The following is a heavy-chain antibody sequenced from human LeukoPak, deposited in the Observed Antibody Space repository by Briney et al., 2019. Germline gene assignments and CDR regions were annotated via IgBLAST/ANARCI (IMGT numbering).Heavy chain of an antibody. Sequence: SETLSLTCTVSGGSITSYHWSWIRQPPGKGLEWIGYIYYSGSTNYNPSLKSRVTISVDTSKNQFSLKLSSVTAADTAVYYCARVWGRGYSYVDYWGQGTLVTVSS. J-gene: IGHJ4*02. CDR1: GGSITSYH. CDR3: ARVWGRGYSYVDY. V-gene: IGHV4-59*01. D-gene: IGHD5-18*01. CDR2: IYYSGST.